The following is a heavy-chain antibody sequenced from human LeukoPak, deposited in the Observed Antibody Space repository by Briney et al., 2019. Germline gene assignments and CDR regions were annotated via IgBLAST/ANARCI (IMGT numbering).Heavy chain of an antibody. CDR3: ARHQRVAYSSSWYGGAFDN. CDR1: GFTFSSYG. Sequence: GGSLRLSCAASGFTFSSYGMHGVRQAPGKGLEWVAVIWYDGSNKYYADSVKGRFTISRDNSKNTLYLQMNSLRAEDTAVYYCARHQRVAYSSSWYGGAFDNWGQGTMVTVSS. J-gene: IGHJ3*02. V-gene: IGHV3-33*01. D-gene: IGHD6-13*01. CDR2: IWYDGSNK.